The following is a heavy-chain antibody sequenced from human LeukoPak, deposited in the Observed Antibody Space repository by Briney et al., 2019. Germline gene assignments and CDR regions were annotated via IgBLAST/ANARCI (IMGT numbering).Heavy chain of an antibody. D-gene: IGHD6-13*01. CDR3: AREVVAAPGTVDY. Sequence: SETLSLTCTVSGDSISNYYWSWIRQPPGKGLEWIGYIYYSGSTNYNPSLKSRVTISVDTSKNQFSLKLSSVTAADTAVYYCAREVVAAPGTVDYWGQGTLVTASS. V-gene: IGHV4-59*01. J-gene: IGHJ4*01. CDR1: GDSISNYY. CDR2: IYYSGST.